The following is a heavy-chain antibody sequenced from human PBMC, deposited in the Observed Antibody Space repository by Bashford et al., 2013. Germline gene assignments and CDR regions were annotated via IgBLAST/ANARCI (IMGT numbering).Heavy chain of an antibody. D-gene: IGHD4-23*01. CDR3: TTAPYGGNPVYDY. J-gene: IGHJ4*02. Sequence: VRQAPGKGLEWVGRIKRKSDGGTTDYGAAAKGRWTISRDDSKNMVYLQMNSLTAEDTAVYFCTTAPYGGNPVYDYWGQGTLVTVSS. V-gene: IGHV3-15*01. CDR2: IKRKSDGGTT.